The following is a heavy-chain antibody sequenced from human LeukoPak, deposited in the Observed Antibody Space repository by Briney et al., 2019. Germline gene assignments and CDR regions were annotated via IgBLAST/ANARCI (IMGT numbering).Heavy chain of an antibody. V-gene: IGHV3-23*01. D-gene: IGHD1-26*01. J-gene: IGHJ4*02. CDR2: ISGSGGST. CDR3: AKDSYGIVGATRVDY. Sequence: GGSLRLSCAASGFTFSSYAMSWVRQAPGKGLEWVSAISGSGGSTYYADSVKGRFTISRDNSKNTLYLQMNSLRAEDTAVYYCAKDSYGIVGATRVDYWGQGTLVTVSS. CDR1: GFTFSSYA.